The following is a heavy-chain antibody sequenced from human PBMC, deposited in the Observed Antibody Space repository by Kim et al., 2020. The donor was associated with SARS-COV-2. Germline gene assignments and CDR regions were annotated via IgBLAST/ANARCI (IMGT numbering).Heavy chain of an antibody. CDR3: ARGFTAILGYCSSTSCQSFDY. J-gene: IGHJ4*02. D-gene: IGHD2-2*01. CDR1: GGSFSGYY. V-gene: IGHV4-34*01. Sequence: SETLSLTCAVYGGSFSGYYWSWIRQPPGKGLEWIGEINHSGSTNYNPSLKSRVTISVDTSKNQFSLKLSSVTAADTAVYYCARGFTAILGYCSSTSCQSFDYWGQGTLVTVSS. CDR2: INHSGST.